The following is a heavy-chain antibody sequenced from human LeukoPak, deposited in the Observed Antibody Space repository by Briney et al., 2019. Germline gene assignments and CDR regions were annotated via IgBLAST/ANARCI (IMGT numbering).Heavy chain of an antibody. D-gene: IGHD4-17*01. V-gene: IGHV3-74*01. CDR2: INRDGTST. J-gene: IGHJ4*02. CDR1: GFTFSDYW. CDR3: AREVAAVTTGVDS. Sequence: PGGSLRFSCAASGFTFSDYWMHWVRQAPGKGLVWVSRINRDGTSTGYADSVKGRFTISRDNAKNTVYLHMNSLRAEDTAVYYCAREVAAVTTGVDSWGQGTLVTVSS.